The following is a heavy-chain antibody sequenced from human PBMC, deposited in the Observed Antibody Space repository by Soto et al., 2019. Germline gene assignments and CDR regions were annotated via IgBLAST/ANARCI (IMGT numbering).Heavy chain of an antibody. D-gene: IGHD1-1*01. CDR2: INHRGST. J-gene: IGHJ6*02. V-gene: IGHV4-34*01. Sequence: QVQLQQWGAGLLKPSETLSLTCAVYGESFSDSYWSWIRQPPGKGLEWIGEINHRGSTSYNPSLKSRLTISIDTSKNQCPLKLNSVTAAEQAVYYCARCLGTGGLVKYYYGMDVWGQGTTVTVSS. CDR1: GESFSDSY. CDR3: ARCLGTGGLVKYYYGMDV.